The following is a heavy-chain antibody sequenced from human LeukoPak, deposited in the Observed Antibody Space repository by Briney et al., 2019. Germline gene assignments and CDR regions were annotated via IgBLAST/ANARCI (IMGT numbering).Heavy chain of an antibody. Sequence: SETLSPTCAVSGASISGSYWSWIRQPPGKGLEWIGYMYYSGITNSSPSLRSRVTISLDTSKNQFSLRLRSVTAADTAVYYCAREIAAAGSDWFDPWGQGTPVTVSS. V-gene: IGHV4-59*12. CDR2: MYYSGIT. D-gene: IGHD6-13*01. J-gene: IGHJ5*02. CDR1: GASISGSY. CDR3: AREIAAAGSDWFDP.